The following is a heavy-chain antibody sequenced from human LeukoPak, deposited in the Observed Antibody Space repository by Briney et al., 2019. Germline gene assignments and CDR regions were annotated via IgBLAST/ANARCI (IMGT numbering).Heavy chain of an antibody. V-gene: IGHV1-2*02. Sequence: ASVKVSCKASGYTFTSYAMNWVRQAPGQGLEWMGWINPNSGGTNYAQKFQGRVTMTRDTSISTAYMELSRLRSDDTAVYYCASSPRLLGLAPFDYWGQGTLVTVSS. CDR2: INPNSGGT. D-gene: IGHD2-15*01. J-gene: IGHJ4*02. CDR1: GYTFTSYA. CDR3: ASSPRLLGLAPFDY.